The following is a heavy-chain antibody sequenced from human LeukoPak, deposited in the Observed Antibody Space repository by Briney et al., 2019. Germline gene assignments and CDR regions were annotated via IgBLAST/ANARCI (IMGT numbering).Heavy chain of an antibody. J-gene: IGHJ4*02. CDR1: GYTFTSYD. CDR3: ARDKRGSSGWYSYFDY. D-gene: IGHD6-19*01. CDR2: MNPNSGNT. Sequence: EASVKVSCKASGYTFTSYDINWVRQATGQGLEWMGWMNPNSGNTGYAQKFQGRVTITRNTSISTAYMELSRLRSDDTAVYYCARDKRGSSGWYSYFDYWGQGTLVTVSS. V-gene: IGHV1-8*03.